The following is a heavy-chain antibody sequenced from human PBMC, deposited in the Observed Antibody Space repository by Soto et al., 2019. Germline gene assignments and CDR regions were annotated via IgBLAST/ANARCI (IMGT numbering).Heavy chain of an antibody. Sequence: QVQLVQSGAEVKEPGASVKVSCKASGYTFIGHYLHWVRQAPGQGLEWLGWTNPSSGATNFAQMFKGRVTMARDTSNSTAYLELSRLRSDDTAVYYCAREAGTTGNYDYGMDVWGQGTTVTVSS. CDR2: TNPSSGAT. D-gene: IGHD1-7*01. V-gene: IGHV1-2*02. CDR1: GYTFIGHY. J-gene: IGHJ6*02. CDR3: AREAGTTGNYDYGMDV.